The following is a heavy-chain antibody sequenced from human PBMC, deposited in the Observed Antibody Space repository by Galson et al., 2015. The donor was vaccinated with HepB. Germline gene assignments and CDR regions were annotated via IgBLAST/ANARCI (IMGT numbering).Heavy chain of an antibody. D-gene: IGHD6-19*01. CDR1: GFTFSSYA. CDR3: AKEAGYSSGWYDGLGGGFFDY. J-gene: IGHJ4*02. Sequence: SLRLSCAASGFTFSSYAMSWVRQAPGKGLEWVSAISGSGGSTYYADSVKGRFTISRDNSKNTLYLQMNSLRAEDTAVYYCAKEAGYSSGWYDGLGGGFFDYWGQGTLVTVSS. CDR2: ISGSGGST. V-gene: IGHV3-23*01.